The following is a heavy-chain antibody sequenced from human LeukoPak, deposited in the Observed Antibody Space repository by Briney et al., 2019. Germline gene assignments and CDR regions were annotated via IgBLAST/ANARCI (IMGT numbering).Heavy chain of an antibody. V-gene: IGHV3-23*05. CDR3: AKMKGLYYYDSAGYSDN. D-gene: IGHD3-22*01. CDR2: IDSSGVST. CDR1: GFTFSNDA. J-gene: IGHJ4*02. Sequence: PGGSLRLSCAASGFTFSNDAMTWVRQAPGKGLEWVSGIDSSGVSTYSADSVKGRFTISRDNAKNTLYLQMNSLSAEDTAVYFCAKMKGLYYYDSAGYSDNWGQGTLVTVSS.